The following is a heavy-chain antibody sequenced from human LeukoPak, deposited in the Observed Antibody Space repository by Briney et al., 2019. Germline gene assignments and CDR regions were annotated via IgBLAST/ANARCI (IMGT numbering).Heavy chain of an antibody. J-gene: IGHJ5*02. D-gene: IGHD4-11*01. CDR1: GGPLSGYY. V-gene: IGHV4-34*01. CDR3: ARVPVTANWFDP. CDR2: INLGGSS. Sequence: PSETLSLTCAVHGGPLSGYYWSWIRQPPGKGLEWIGEINLGGSSNYNPSLKNRVTMSVDTSKNQFSLKVTSVTAADTAVYYCARVPVTANWFDPWGQGTLVTVSS.